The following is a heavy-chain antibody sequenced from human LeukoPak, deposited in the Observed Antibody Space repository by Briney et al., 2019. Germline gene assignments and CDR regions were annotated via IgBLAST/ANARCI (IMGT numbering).Heavy chain of an antibody. CDR1: GFTINNYW. CDR3: ARENTAVPGGDC. D-gene: IGHD5-18*01. J-gene: IGHJ4*02. Sequence: PGGSLRLSCAASGFTINNYWMSWVLQAPGKGLEWVANIKQDGSEKYYVDSVKGRFTISRDNAKNSVYLQMNILRAEDTAVYYCARENTAVPGGDCWGQGTLVTVSS. V-gene: IGHV3-7*01. CDR2: IKQDGSEK.